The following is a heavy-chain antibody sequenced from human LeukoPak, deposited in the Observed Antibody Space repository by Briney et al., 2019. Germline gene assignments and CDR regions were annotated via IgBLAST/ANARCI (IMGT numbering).Heavy chain of an antibody. V-gene: IGHV1-2*02. J-gene: IGHJ6*03. Sequence: ASVKVSCKASGYTFTGYYMHWVRQAPGQGLGWMGWINPNSGGTNYAQKFQGRVTMTRDTSISTAYMELSRLRSDDTAVYYCARDSSGYYFMDVWGKGTTVTVSS. CDR1: GYTFTGYY. CDR2: INPNSGGT. CDR3: ARDSSGYYFMDV. D-gene: IGHD3-22*01.